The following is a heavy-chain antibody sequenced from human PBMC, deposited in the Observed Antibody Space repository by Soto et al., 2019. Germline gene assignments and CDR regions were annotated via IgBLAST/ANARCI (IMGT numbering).Heavy chain of an antibody. CDR1: GYIFTSYG. Sequence: QVQLVQSGAEVKKPGASVKVSCEASGYIFTSYGISWVRQAPGQGLEWMGWLNPYSGNTNFAQKLQGRGTMTTDTSTTIAYMELRSLRSDDTAVYYCASATVSQDGMDVWGQGTTVTVSS. CDR2: LNPYSGNT. CDR3: ASATVSQDGMDV. J-gene: IGHJ6*02. D-gene: IGHD4-17*01. V-gene: IGHV1-18*01.